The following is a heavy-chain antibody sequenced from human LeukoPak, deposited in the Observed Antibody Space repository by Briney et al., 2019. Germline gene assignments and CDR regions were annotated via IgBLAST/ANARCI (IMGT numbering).Heavy chain of an antibody. Sequence: KPSETLSLTCTVSGGSLSRYYWSWLRQPAGKGREWIGRIYVSGTTTYSPSLTSRVTMSVDTSTNQFSLNLSSVTAADTAVYYCARDDGGSSKGYFDYWGQGTLVTVSS. CDR1: GGSLSRYY. CDR2: IYVSGTT. V-gene: IGHV4-4*07. D-gene: IGHD2-15*01. CDR3: ARDDGGSSKGYFDY. J-gene: IGHJ4*02.